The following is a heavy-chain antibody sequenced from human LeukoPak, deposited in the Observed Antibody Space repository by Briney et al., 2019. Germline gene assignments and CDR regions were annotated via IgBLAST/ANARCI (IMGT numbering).Heavy chain of an antibody. V-gene: IGHV3-30*02. Sequence: GGSLRLSCAASGFTFSNYGMHWVRQPLGKGLEWVAFIRYDENNKYYADSVKGRFTISRDNSKNTLYLQMNSLRAEDTAVYYCAKDLDFTWYYFDYWGQGTLVTVSS. J-gene: IGHJ4*02. CDR1: GFTFSNYG. D-gene: IGHD3/OR15-3a*01. CDR2: IRYDENNK. CDR3: AKDLDFTWYYFDY.